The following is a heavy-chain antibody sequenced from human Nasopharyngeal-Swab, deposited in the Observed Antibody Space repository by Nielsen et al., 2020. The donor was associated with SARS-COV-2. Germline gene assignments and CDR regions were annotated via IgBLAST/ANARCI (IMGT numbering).Heavy chain of an antibody. V-gene: IGHV3-48*03. Sequence: GGSLTLSCAASGFTFSSYEMNWVRQAPGKGLEWVSYISSSGSTIYYADSVKGRFTISRDNAKNSLYLQMNSLRAEDTAVYYCARVPLEYSSSSFDYWGQGTLVTVSS. CDR2: ISSSGSTI. CDR1: GFTFSSYE. CDR3: ARVPLEYSSSSFDY. D-gene: IGHD6-6*01. J-gene: IGHJ4*02.